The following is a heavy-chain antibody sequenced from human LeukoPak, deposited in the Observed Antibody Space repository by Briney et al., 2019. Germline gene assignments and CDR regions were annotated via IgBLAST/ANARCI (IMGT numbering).Heavy chain of an antibody. CDR3: AKMPDFDY. CDR2: IKQDGSAK. V-gene: IGHV3-7*03. Sequence: GGSLRLSCAASGFTFSSYAMHWVRQAPGKGLEWVANIKQDGSAKNYVDSVKGRFAISRDNAKNSLYLQMNSLRSEDTAVYYCAKMPDFDYWGQGTLVTVSS. D-gene: IGHD2-2*01. J-gene: IGHJ4*02. CDR1: GFTFSSYA.